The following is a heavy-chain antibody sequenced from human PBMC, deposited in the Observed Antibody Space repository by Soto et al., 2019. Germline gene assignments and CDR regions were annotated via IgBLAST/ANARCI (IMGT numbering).Heavy chain of an antibody. V-gene: IGHV1-69*13. CDR3: ELGHAPPPSGRSSGPDV. J-gene: IGHJ6*02. CDR1: GVTISSYV. D-gene: IGHD3-3*01. CDR2: IIPIFGTA. Sequence: ASVKVSCKASGVTISSYVMSWVRQSPGQGLEWMGGIIPIFGTANYAQRFQGRATISVDESTNTVYLELRSLRSEDTALYYCELGHAPPPSGRSSGPDVWGRGTTVTVSS.